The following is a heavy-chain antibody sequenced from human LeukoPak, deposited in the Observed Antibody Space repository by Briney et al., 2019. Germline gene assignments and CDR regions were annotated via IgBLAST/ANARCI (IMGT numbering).Heavy chain of an antibody. Sequence: GGSLRLSCAASGFTFDNYAMHWVRQAPGKGLEWLSIISWNSGYIGYADSVKGRFTISRDNAKKSLDLQMNSLRAEDTAFYYCAKVWGTYSSGYVFDYWGQGTLVTVSS. D-gene: IGHD6-19*01. CDR1: GFTFDNYA. V-gene: IGHV3-9*01. CDR2: ISWNSGYI. J-gene: IGHJ4*02. CDR3: AKVWGTYSSGYVFDY.